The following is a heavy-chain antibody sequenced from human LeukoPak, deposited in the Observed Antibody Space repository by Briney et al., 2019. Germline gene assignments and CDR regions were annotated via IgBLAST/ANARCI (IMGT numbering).Heavy chain of an antibody. CDR1: GFTFSSYG. CDR3: AKGIAAADY. J-gene: IGHJ4*02. V-gene: IGHV3-30*18. D-gene: IGHD6-13*01. Sequence: GRSQRLSCAASGFTFSSYGMHWVRQAPGKGLEWVAVISYDGSNKYYADSVKGRFTISRDNSKNTLYLQMNSLRAEDTAVYYCAKGIAAADYWGQGTLVTVSS. CDR2: ISYDGSNK.